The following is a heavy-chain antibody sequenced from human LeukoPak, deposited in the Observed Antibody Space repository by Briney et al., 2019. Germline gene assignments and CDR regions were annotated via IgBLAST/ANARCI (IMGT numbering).Heavy chain of an antibody. CDR2: IYYTGTT. CDR3: ARAYDIDV. J-gene: IGHJ6*02. CDR1: GGSISNYY. Sequence: SETLSLTCTVSGGSISNYYWSWIRQPPGKALEWSGYIYYTGTTKYNPSLKSRATISLDTSKNQFSLRLTSVTAADTALFFCARAYDIDVWGQGTTVTVSS. V-gene: IGHV4-59*01.